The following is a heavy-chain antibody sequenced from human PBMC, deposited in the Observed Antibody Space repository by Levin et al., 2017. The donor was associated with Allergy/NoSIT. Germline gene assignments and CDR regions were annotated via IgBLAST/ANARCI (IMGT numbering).Heavy chain of an antibody. Sequence: GESLKISCAASGFTFSDYYMSWIRQAPGKGLEWVSYISSSGRTIYYADSVKGRFTISRDNAKNSLYLQMSSLRAEDAAVYYCARDPSEMQFNPNFDHWGQGTLVTVSS. CDR3: ARDPSEMQFNPNFDH. V-gene: IGHV3-11*01. CDR2: ISSSGRTI. D-gene: IGHD5-24*01. CDR1: GFTFSDYY. J-gene: IGHJ4*02.